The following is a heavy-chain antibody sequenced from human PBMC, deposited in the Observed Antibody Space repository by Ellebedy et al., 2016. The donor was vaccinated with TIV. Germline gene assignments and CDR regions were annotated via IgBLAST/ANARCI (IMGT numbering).Heavy chain of an antibody. V-gene: IGHV3-30-3*01. D-gene: IGHD4-17*01. CDR1: GFIFSSYA. CDR3: ARDRVHYAHFDY. J-gene: IGHJ4*02. CDR2: ISYDGSNK. Sequence: GESLKISCAASGFIFSSYATHWVRQAPGKGLEWVAVISYDGSNKYYADSVKGRFTISRDNSKNTLYLQMNSLRAEDTAVYYCARDRVHYAHFDYWGQGTLVTVSS.